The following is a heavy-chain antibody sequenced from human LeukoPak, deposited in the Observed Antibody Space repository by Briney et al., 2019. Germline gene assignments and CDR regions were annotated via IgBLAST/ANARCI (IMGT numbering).Heavy chain of an antibody. Sequence: SETLSLTCTVSGGSVSSGSYYWSWIRQPPGKGLEWIGYIYYSGSTNYNPSLKSRVTISVDTSKNQFSLKLSSVTAADTAVYYCARAQAPSYGYDYWGQGTLVTVSS. CDR1: GGSVSSGSYY. CDR3: ARAQAPSYGYDY. V-gene: IGHV4-61*01. D-gene: IGHD5-18*01. J-gene: IGHJ4*02. CDR2: IYYSGST.